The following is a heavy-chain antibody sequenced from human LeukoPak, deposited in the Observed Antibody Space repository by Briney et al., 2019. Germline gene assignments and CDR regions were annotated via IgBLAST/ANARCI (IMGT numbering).Heavy chain of an antibody. Sequence: ASVKVSCKASGYTFTSYGISWVRQAPGQGLEWMGWISGNNGNTNYAPKLQGRVTMTTDPSTSTAYLGLRSLRSDDTAVFYCAGGRAAGTFWLDYWGQGTLVTVSS. V-gene: IGHV1-18*01. CDR2: ISGNNGNT. D-gene: IGHD6-13*01. CDR3: AGGRAAGTFWLDY. J-gene: IGHJ4*02. CDR1: GYTFTSYG.